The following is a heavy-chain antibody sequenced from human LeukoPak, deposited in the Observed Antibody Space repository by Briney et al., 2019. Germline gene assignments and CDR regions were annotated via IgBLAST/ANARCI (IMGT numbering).Heavy chain of an antibody. D-gene: IGHD6-13*01. CDR2: ISSSSDYI. CDR3: ADYVDAATENTIDY. Sequence: GGSLRLSCAVSGFTFSNYNMNWVRQAPGKGLEWVSSISSSSDYIYYADSVKGRFTISRDNSKNTLFLHMNSLRAEDTAVYYCADYVDAATENTIDYWGQGTLVTVSS. J-gene: IGHJ4*02. V-gene: IGHV3-21*04. CDR1: GFTFSNYN.